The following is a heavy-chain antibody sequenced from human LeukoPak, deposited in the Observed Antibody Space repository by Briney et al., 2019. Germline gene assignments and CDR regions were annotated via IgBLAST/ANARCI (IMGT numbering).Heavy chain of an antibody. Sequence: GGSLRLSCAASGFTFSSYSMNWVRQAPGKGLEWVSSISSSSSYIYYADSVKGRFTISRDNAKNSLYPQMNSLRAEDTAVYYCARVGATIWAEHAFDIWGQGTMVTVSS. D-gene: IGHD5-12*01. CDR2: ISSSSSYI. CDR1: GFTFSSYS. V-gene: IGHV3-21*01. J-gene: IGHJ3*02. CDR3: ARVGATIWAEHAFDI.